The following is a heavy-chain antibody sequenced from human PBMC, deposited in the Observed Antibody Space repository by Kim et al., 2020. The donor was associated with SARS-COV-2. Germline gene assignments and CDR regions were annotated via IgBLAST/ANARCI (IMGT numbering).Heavy chain of an antibody. CDR2: ISGDGGST. CDR3: AKDLDSSVEWDYYYGMDV. CDR1: GFTFDDYA. D-gene: IGHD3-22*01. V-gene: IGHV3-43*02. Sequence: GGSLRLSCAASGFTFDDYAMHWVRQAPGKGLEWVSLISGDGGSTYYADSVKGRFTISRDNSKNSLYLQMNSLRTEDTALYYCAKDLDSSVEWDYYYGMDVWGQGTTVTVSS. J-gene: IGHJ6*02.